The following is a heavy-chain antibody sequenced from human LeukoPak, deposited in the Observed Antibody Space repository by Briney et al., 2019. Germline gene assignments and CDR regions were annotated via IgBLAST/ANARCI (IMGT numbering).Heavy chain of an antibody. V-gene: IGHV3-15*01. CDR2: IKSKSDGGTI. CDR3: TTDPRD. D-gene: IGHD3-10*01. CDR1: GFSFINTW. Sequence: GGSLRLSCAASGFSFINTWVSWVRQAPGKGLEWVGRIKSKSDGGTIDYAEPVKGRVTISRDDSKNMVYLQMNSLKSEDTAVYYCTTDPRDWGQGTLVTVSA. J-gene: IGHJ4*02.